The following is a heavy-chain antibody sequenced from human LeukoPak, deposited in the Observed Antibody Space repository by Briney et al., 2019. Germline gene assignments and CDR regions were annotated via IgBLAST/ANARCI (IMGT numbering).Heavy chain of an antibody. Sequence: GGSLRLSCAASGFTFSGYSMNWVRQAPGKGLEWVSFISSSSSYIYYADSVKGRFTISRDNAKNLLYLQMNSLRAEETAVYYCATRAIHDYGECGGRDFDYWGQGTLVTVSS. CDR1: GFTFSGYS. V-gene: IGHV3-21*01. CDR2: ISSSSSYI. J-gene: IGHJ4*02. D-gene: IGHD4-17*01. CDR3: ATRAIHDYGECGGRDFDY.